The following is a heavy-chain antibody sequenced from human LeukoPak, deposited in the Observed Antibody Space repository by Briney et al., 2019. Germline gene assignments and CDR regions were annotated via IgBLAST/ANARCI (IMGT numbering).Heavy chain of an antibody. Sequence: GGSLRLSCAASGFTFSSYSMNGVRQAPGKVLEWVSSISSSSSYIYYADSVKGRFTISRDNAKNSLYLQMNSLRAEDTAVYYCARKAWLVKYYYYGMDVWGQGTTVTVSS. J-gene: IGHJ6*02. V-gene: IGHV3-21*01. CDR1: GFTFSSYS. D-gene: IGHD6-19*01. CDR3: ARKAWLVKYYYYGMDV. CDR2: ISSSSSYI.